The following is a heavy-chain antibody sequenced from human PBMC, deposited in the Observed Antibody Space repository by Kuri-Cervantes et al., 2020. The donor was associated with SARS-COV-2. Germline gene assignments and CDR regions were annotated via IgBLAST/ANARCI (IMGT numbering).Heavy chain of an antibody. CDR1: GFTFSDYY. J-gene: IGHJ6*03. V-gene: IGHV3-11*04. Sequence: GESLKISCAASGFTFSDYYMSWIRQAPGKGLEWVSYISSSGSTMYYADSVKGRFTMSRDISNNMLHLQMNSLRAEDTAVYYCARESRRTTRDYYYYYYMDVWGKGTTVTVSS. CDR2: ISSSGSTM. CDR3: ARESRRTTRDYYYYYYMDV. D-gene: IGHD1-7*01.